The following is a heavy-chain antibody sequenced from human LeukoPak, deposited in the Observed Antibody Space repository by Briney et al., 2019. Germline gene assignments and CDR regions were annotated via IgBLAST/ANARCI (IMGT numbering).Heavy chain of an antibody. Sequence: PGGSLRLSCAASGFTFSNYWLNWVRQAPRKGLEWVAIIKKDRSEKIYVDSVRGRFTISRDNAKNTLYLQMNSLRAGDTAVYYCAAGAGWLIDYWGQGTLVTVSS. J-gene: IGHJ4*02. V-gene: IGHV3-7*01. CDR3: AAGAGWLIDY. CDR1: GFTFSNYW. D-gene: IGHD6-19*01. CDR2: IKKDRSEK.